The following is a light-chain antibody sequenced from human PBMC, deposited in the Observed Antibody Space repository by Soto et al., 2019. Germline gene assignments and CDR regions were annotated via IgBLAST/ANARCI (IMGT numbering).Light chain of an antibody. Sequence: EIVLTQSPATLSLSPGERATLSCRASQSVRSYLAWYQQKPGQAPRLLIYDASDRATGIPARFSGSGSGTDFTLTISSLEPEDFAVYYCHQRTNWPTFGPGTKVDFK. CDR2: DAS. CDR3: HQRTNWPT. J-gene: IGKJ3*01. V-gene: IGKV3-11*01. CDR1: QSVRSY.